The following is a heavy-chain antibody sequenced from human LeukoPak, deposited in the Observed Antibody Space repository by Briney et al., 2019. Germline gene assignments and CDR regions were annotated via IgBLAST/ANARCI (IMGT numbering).Heavy chain of an antibody. Sequence: GGSLRLSCAASGFIFSSYAMSWVRQAPGKGLEWVAYFAGSDTTTYYADSVKGRFTISRDNARNSLYLQMNSLRAEDTALYYCTTLGYHLDSWGQGTLVTVSS. J-gene: IGHJ4*02. CDR1: GFIFSSYA. D-gene: IGHD3-22*01. CDR2: FAGSDTTT. CDR3: TTLGYHLDS. V-gene: IGHV3-48*03.